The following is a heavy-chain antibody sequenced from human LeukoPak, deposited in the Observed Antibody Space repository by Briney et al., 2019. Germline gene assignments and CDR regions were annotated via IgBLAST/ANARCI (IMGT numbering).Heavy chain of an antibody. D-gene: IGHD5-12*01. V-gene: IGHV4-34*01. CDR2: INHSGST. CDR3: ARGDNTGYVY. Sequence: PSETLSLTCTVSGGSVSSNFWSWIRQPPGKGLEWIGEINHSGSTHYNPSLKSRVTISVDTSKNQFSLKVSSVTAADTAVYYCARGDNTGYVYWGQGTLVTVSS. J-gene: IGHJ4*02. CDR1: GGSVSSNF.